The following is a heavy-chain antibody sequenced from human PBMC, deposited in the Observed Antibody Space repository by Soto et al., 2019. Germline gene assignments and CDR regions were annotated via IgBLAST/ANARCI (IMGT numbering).Heavy chain of an antibody. D-gene: IGHD3-10*01. V-gene: IGHV1-69*01. CDR2: IIPIFGTA. J-gene: IGHJ6*02. Sequence: QVQLVQSGAEVKKPGSSVKVSCKASGGTFSSYAISWVRQAPGQGLEWMGGIIPIFGTANYAQKFQGRVTITADESTSTAYMELSSLRSEDTAVYYCARGGSGITEPEGYYYYGMDVWGQGTTVTVSS. CDR3: ARGGSGITEPEGYYYYGMDV. CDR1: GGTFSSYA.